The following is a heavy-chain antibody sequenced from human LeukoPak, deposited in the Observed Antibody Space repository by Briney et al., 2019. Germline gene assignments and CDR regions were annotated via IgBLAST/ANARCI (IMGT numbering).Heavy chain of an antibody. D-gene: IGHD3-10*01. V-gene: IGHV1-18*01. J-gene: IGHJ5*02. CDR2: ISAYNGNT. CDR3: ASVLWFGELLAWFDP. CDR1: GGTFSSYA. Sequence: GASVKVSCKASGGTFSSYAISWVRQAPGQGLEWMGWISAYNGNTNYAQKLQGRVTMTTDTSTSTAYMELRSLRSDDTAVYYCASVLWFGELLAWFDPWGQGTLVTVSS.